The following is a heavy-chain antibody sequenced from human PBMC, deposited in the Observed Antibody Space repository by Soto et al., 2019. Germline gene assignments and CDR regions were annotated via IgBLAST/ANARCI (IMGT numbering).Heavy chain of an antibody. CDR2: IKSKADCGIK. D-gene: IGHD3-22*01. CDR3: TTVLDPPNYYDSSGYYHY. V-gene: IGHV3-15*01. CDR1: GSPFSNAS. J-gene: IGHJ4*02. Sequence: GSLTLSCAVSGSPFSNASMSWFRQAPGKGREWVGGIKSKADCGIKDCAPAAKAIFTIARDDSNDTLNLQMNSLKTEDTAVYYCTTVLDPPNYYDSSGYYHYWGQGTLVTVSS.